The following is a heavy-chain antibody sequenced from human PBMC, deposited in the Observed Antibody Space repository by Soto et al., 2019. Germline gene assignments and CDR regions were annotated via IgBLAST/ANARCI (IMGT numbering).Heavy chain of an antibody. Sequence: GGSLRLSCAASGFTFSSYAMSRVRQAPGKGLEWVSAISGSGGSTYYADSVKGRFTISRDNSKNTLYLQMNSLRAEDTAVYYCAKDHLVGYCSGGSCYLGSYFDYWGQGTLVTVSS. J-gene: IGHJ4*02. V-gene: IGHV3-23*01. CDR2: ISGSGGST. D-gene: IGHD2-15*01. CDR3: AKDHLVGYCSGGSCYLGSYFDY. CDR1: GFTFSSYA.